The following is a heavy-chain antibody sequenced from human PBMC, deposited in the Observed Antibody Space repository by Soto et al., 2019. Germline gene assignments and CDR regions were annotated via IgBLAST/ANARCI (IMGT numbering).Heavy chain of an antibody. CDR1: GGSISSYY. D-gene: IGHD1-7*01. J-gene: IGHJ5*02. CDR3: ARGTWNYGFRVFDP. Sequence: PSETLSLTCTVSGGSISSYYWSWIRQPPGKGLEWIGYIYYSGSTNYNPSLKSRVTISVDTSKNQFSLKLSSVTAADTAVYYCARGTWNYGFRVFDPWGQGTLVTVSS. CDR2: IYYSGST. V-gene: IGHV4-59*01.